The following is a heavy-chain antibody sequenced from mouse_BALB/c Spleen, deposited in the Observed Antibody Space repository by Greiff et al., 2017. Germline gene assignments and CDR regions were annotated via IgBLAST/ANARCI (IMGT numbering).Heavy chain of an antibody. D-gene: IGHD2-14*01. CDR3: TKGENYRYDENYAMDY. Sequence: EVQLQQSGTVLARPGASVKMSCKASGYTFTSYWMHWVKQRPGQGLEWIGAIYPGNSDTSYNQKFKGKAKLTAVTSTSTAYMELSSLTDEDSAVYYCTKGENYRYDENYAMDYWGQGTSVTVSS. CDR2: IYPGNSDT. CDR1: GYTFTSYW. V-gene: IGHV1-5*01. J-gene: IGHJ4*01.